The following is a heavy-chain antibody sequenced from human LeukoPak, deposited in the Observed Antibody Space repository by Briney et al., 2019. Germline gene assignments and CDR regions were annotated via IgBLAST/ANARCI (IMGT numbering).Heavy chain of an antibody. CDR3: ARGLRDWNYDY. J-gene: IGHJ4*02. V-gene: IGHV3-48*03. CDR1: GFTFSSYE. CDR2: ITSSGSTI. Sequence: QPGGSLRLSCAASGFTFSSYEMNWVRQAPGKGLEWVSYITSSGSTIYYADSVKGRFTISRDNAKNSLYLQMNSLRAEDTAVYYCARGLRDWNYDYWGQGTLVTVSS. D-gene: IGHD1-7*01.